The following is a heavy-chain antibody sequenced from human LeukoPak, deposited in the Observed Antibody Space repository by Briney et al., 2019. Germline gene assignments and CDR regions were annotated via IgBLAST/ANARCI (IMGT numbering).Heavy chain of an antibody. CDR2: INPNSGGT. V-gene: IGHV1-2*04. J-gene: IGHJ5*02. D-gene: IGHD3-9*01. CDR1: GYTFTGYY. CDR3: ARGDVLRYFDWFNFDP. Sequence: ASVKVSCKASGYTFTGYYMHWVRQAPGQGLEWMGWINPNSGGTNYAQKFQGWVTMTRDTSISTAYMELSRLRSDDTAVYYCARGDVLRYFDWFNFDPWGQGTLVTVSS.